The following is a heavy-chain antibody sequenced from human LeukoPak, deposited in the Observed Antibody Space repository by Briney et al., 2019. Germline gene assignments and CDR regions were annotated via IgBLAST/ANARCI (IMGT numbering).Heavy chain of an antibody. J-gene: IGHJ4*02. CDR2: IYYSGST. Sequence: SETLSLTCSVSGGSVSSDSCFWSWIRQPPGKGLEWIGSIYYSGSTYYSPSLKSRVTISVDTSKNQFSLKLSSVTAADTAVYYCARLDGYNRLDYWGQGTLVTVSS. D-gene: IGHD5-24*01. CDR1: GGSVSSDSCF. CDR3: ARLDGYNRLDY. V-gene: IGHV4-39*01.